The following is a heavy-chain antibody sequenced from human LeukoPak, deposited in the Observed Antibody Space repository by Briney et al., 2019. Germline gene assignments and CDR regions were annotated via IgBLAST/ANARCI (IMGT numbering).Heavy chain of an antibody. CDR3: ARLSIAVAANWFDP. CDR2: IYWDDDK. CDR1: GFSLSTSGVG. Sequence: SGPTLVNPTQTLTLTCTFSGFSLSTSGVGVGWIRQPPGKALEWLALIYWDDDKRYSPSLKSRLTITKDTSKNQVVLTMTNMDPVDTATYYCARLSIAVAANWFDPWGQGTLVTVSS. V-gene: IGHV2-5*02. J-gene: IGHJ5*02. D-gene: IGHD6-19*01.